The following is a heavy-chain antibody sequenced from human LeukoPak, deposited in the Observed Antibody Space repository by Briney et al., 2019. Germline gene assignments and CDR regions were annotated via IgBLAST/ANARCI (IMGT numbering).Heavy chain of an antibody. J-gene: IGHJ2*01. CDR3: ARKRQLGSYFDL. D-gene: IGHD6-6*01. CDR1: GGSFSGYY. V-gene: IGHV4-34*01. Sequence: SETLSLTCAVSGGSFSGYYWSWIRQPPGKGLEWIGEINHSGSTNYNPSLKSRVTISVDTSKNQFSLKLSSVTAADTAVYYCARKRQLGSYFDLWGRGTLVTVSS. CDR2: INHSGST.